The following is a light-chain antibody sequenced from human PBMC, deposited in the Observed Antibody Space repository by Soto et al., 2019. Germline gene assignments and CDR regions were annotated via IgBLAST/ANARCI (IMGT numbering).Light chain of an antibody. CDR1: QTISSSF. CDR2: DAS. V-gene: IGKV3-20*01. CDR3: QQYSSSPRT. J-gene: IGKJ5*01. Sequence: EILLTQSPGILYLSPGDRATLSCRASQTISSSFLAWYQQKVGQAPRLLIYDASNRATGVPDRFSGSGSGTDFSLTISRLEPEDFAVYHCQQYSSSPRTFGQGTRLEIK.